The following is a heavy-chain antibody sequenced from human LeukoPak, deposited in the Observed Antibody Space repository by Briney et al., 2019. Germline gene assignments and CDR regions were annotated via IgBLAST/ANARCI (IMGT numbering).Heavy chain of an antibody. CDR1: GFTFSNYA. V-gene: IGHV3-23*01. J-gene: IGHJ4*02. D-gene: IGHD3-9*01. CDR2: TSGSGGST. Sequence: TGGSLRLSCAASGFTFSNYAMSWVRQAPGKGLEWVSVTSGSGGSTYYGDSVKGRFTISRDNSKNTLYLQMNSLRAEDTAVYYCADGFYDILTGYYNPFDYWGQGTLVTVSS. CDR3: ADGFYDILTGYYNPFDY.